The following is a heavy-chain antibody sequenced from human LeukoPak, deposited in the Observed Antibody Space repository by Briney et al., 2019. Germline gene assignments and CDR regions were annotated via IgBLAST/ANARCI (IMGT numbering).Heavy chain of an antibody. CDR1: GGTFSSYA. CDR3: ARSDYYYYGMDV. Sequence: SVKVSCKASGGTFSSYAISWVRQAPGQGLEWMGGIIPIFGTANYAQKFQGRVTITADESPSTAYMELSSLRSEDTAVYYCARSDYYYYGMDVWGQGTTVTVSS. V-gene: IGHV1-69*13. J-gene: IGHJ6*02. CDR2: IIPIFGTA.